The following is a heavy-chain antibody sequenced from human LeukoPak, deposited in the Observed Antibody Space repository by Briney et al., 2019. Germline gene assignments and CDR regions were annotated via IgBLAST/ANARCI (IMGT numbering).Heavy chain of an antibody. CDR1: GFTFSSYW. Sequence: GGSLRLSCAASGFTFSSYWMSWVRQAPGKGLEWVANIKQDGGEKYYVDSVKGRFTISRDNAKNSLYLQMNSLRAEDTAFYYCAKAELGVDTFFDYWGQGTLVTVSS. CDR3: AKAELGVDTFFDY. D-gene: IGHD3-3*01. J-gene: IGHJ4*02. CDR2: IKQDGGEK. V-gene: IGHV3-7*03.